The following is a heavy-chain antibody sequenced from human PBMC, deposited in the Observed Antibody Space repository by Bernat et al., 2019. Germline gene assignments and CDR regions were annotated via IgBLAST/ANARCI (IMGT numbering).Heavy chain of an antibody. Sequence: EVQLVESGGALVQPGGSLRLSCAASGFTFSSYWMHWVRQAPGKGLVWVSRINSDGTSTSYADSVEGRFTISRDNAKNTLQLQMNSLRAEDTAVYYCARGRSSSSGWFDPWGQGTLVTVSS. D-gene: IGHD6-6*01. J-gene: IGHJ5*02. CDR2: INSDGTST. CDR3: ARGRSSSSGWFDP. V-gene: IGHV3-74*01. CDR1: GFTFSSYW.